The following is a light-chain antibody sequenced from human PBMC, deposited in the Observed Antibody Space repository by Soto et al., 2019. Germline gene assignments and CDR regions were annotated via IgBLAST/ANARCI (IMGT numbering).Light chain of an antibody. V-gene: IGLV2-8*01. J-gene: IGLJ2*01. CDR3: SSYGGRISVL. Sequence: QSALTQPPSASGSPGQSGTISCTGTNSDVGLYNFVSWYHHHPRTAPKLFIYEITKRPSGVPDRFSGSKSGNTASLPVSGLRAEDEADYYCSSYGGRISVLFGGGTQLTVL. CDR2: EIT. CDR1: NSDVGLYNF.